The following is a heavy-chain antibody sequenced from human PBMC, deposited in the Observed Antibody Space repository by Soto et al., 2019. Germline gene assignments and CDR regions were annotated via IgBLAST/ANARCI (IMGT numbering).Heavy chain of an antibody. V-gene: IGHV3-64D*06. CDR3: VKAYTTPTLYHFDY. CDR1: GFTFSNFA. Sequence: PGGSLRLSCSVSGFTFSNFAMHWVRQAPGKGLEYVSAIGSNGVSTYYVDSVKGRFTISRDNSKNTLFLQMTSLRPEDTAVYYCVKAYTTPTLYHFDYWGQGTLVTVSS. CDR2: IGSNGVST. J-gene: IGHJ4*02. D-gene: IGHD3-16*01.